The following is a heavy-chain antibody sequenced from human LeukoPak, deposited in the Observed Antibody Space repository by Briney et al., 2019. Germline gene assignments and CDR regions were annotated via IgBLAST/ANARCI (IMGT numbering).Heavy chain of an antibody. CDR3: ARGHYGFDP. D-gene: IGHD3-16*01. CDR2: MYYSGGDT. CDR1: GGSISGYY. J-gene: IGHJ5*02. Sequence: SETLSLTCTVFGGSISGYYWSWLRQAPGKGLEWIAYMYYSGGDTDYNPSLNSRVAISVDTSTNQVSLKLRSVTAADTAVYYCARGHYGFDPWGQGILVTVSS. V-gene: IGHV4-59*08.